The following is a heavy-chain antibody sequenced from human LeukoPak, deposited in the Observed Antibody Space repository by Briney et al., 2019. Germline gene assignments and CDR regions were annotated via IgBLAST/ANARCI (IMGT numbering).Heavy chain of an antibody. V-gene: IGHV3-30*16. J-gene: IGHJ4*02. D-gene: IGHD7-27*01. Sequence: SCKASGNTFTSYYMHWVRQAPGQGLEWVAVISYDGSNKYYADSVKGRFTISRDNSKNTLYLQMNSLRAEDTAVYYCARDLTQAFYFDYWGQGTLVTVSS. CDR3: ARDLTQAFYFDY. CDR1: GNTFTSYY. CDR2: ISYDGSNK.